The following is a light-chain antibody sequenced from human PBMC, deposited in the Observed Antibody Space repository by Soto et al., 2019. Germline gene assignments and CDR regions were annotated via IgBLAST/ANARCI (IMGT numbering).Light chain of an antibody. CDR2: GAS. CDR1: QSVSSR. V-gene: IGKV3-15*01. Sequence: EIVMTQSPATLSVSPGERVTLSCRASQSVSSRLAWYQQKPGQAPRLLIYGASTRATGIPARFSGSGSGTEFTLNISSVQSEDFPVYYCQQYHNRWTFGQGTKVEIK. CDR3: QQYHNRWT. J-gene: IGKJ1*01.